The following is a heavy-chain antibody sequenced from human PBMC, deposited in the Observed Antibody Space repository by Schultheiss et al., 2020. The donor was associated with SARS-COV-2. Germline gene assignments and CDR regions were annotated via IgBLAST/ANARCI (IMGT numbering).Heavy chain of an antibody. CDR1: GFTFSDYY. CDR2: IYYSGST. V-gene: IGHV4-38-2*01. CDR3: ARRIVGAIPYYFDY. J-gene: IGHJ4*02. D-gene: IGHD1-26*01. Sequence: ESLKISCAASGFTFSDYYVSWIRQPPGKGLEWIGSIYYSGSTYYNPSLKSRVTISVDTSKNQFSLKLSSVTAADTAVYYCARRIVGAIPYYFDYWGQGTLVTVSS.